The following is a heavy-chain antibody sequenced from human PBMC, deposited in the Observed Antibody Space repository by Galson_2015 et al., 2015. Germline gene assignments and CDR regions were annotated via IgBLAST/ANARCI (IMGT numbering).Heavy chain of an antibody. D-gene: IGHD3-3*01. Sequence: SLRLSCAASEFTFSSYYMSWVRQAPAKGLEWVSSISSTTTYIYYADSVKGRFTISRDNAKNSLYLQMNSLGAEDTAVYYCARQILDYDFWSGYYPTNFDYWGQGTLVTVSS. V-gene: IGHV3-21*01. J-gene: IGHJ4*02. CDR2: ISSTTTYI. CDR3: ARQILDYDFWSGYYPTNFDY. CDR1: EFTFSSYY.